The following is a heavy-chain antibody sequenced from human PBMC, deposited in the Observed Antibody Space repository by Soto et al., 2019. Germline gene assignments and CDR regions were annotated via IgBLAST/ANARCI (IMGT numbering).Heavy chain of an antibody. J-gene: IGHJ4*02. CDR1: GLTFSDVW. Sequence: GPHRLSCAAPGLTFSDVWISWVRHAPGKVLEWLGRIQKKTDGVTADYSAPVGGIFNISRDDSKNTLYLQMSNLKTEDTAVYYCRTQWLDWGQGTLVTVSS. D-gene: IGHD6-19*01. CDR2: IQKKTDGVTA. V-gene: IGHV3-15*01. CDR3: RTQWLD.